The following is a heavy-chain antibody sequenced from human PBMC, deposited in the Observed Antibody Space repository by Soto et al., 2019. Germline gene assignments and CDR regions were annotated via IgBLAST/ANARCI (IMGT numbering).Heavy chain of an antibody. CDR3: ARDLASSSTNYFDS. CDR2: ISGGSDYT. CDR1: GFPFSDYY. Sequence: GGSLRLSCEASGFPFSDYYMSWIRQAPGKGLEWLAYISGGSDYTNSAQSVKGRFTISRDSARASLFPQMDDLRVDDTAMYYCARDLASSSTNYFDSWGQGTLATVSS. D-gene: IGHD2-8*01. J-gene: IGHJ4*02. V-gene: IGHV3-11*06.